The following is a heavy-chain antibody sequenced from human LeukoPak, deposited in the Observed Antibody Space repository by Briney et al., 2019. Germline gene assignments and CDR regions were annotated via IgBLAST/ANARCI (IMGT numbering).Heavy chain of an antibody. CDR3: ARGPAAMDAFDI. D-gene: IGHD2-2*01. CDR2: IYTSGST. J-gene: IGHJ3*02. V-gene: IGHV4-61*02. Sequence: SQTLSLTCTVSGGSISSGSYYWSWIRQPAGKGLEWIGRIYTSGSTNCNPSLKSRVTISVDTSKNQFSLKLSSVTAADTAVYYCARGPAAMDAFDIWGQGTMVTVSS. CDR1: GGSISSGSYY.